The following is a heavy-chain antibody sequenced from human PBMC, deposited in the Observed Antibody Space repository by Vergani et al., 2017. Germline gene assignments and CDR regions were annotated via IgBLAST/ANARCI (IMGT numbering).Heavy chain of an antibody. Sequence: QVQLVQSGAEVKKPGSSVKVSCKASGGTFSSYAISWVRQAPGQGLEWMGGIIPIFGTANYAQKFQGRVTITAEDSTSTAYMERSSLRSEDTAVYYCARANYQLPFDYWGQGTLVTVSS. V-gene: IGHV1-69*01. J-gene: IGHJ4*02. CDR2: IIPIFGTA. CDR1: GGTFSSYA. CDR3: ARANYQLPFDY. D-gene: IGHD2-2*01.